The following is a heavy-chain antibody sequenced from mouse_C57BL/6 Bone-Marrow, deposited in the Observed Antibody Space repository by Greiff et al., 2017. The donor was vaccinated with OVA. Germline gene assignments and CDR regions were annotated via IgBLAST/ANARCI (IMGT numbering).Heavy chain of an antibody. CDR3: ARDSNSRYWYFDV. D-gene: IGHD2-5*01. CDR2: ISNLAYSI. CDR1: GFTFSDYG. Sequence: EVKLMESGGGLVQPGGSLKLSCAASGFTFSDYGMAWVRQAPRKGPEWVAFISNLAYSIYYADTVTGRFTISRENAKNTLYPEMSSLRSEDTAMYYCARDSNSRYWYFDVWGTGTTVTVSS. V-gene: IGHV5-15*01. J-gene: IGHJ1*03.